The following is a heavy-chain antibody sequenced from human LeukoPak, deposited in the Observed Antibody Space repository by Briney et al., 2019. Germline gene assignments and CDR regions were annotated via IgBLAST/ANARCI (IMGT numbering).Heavy chain of an antibody. CDR1: GFTFSSYG. J-gene: IGHJ6*02. CDR2: IWYDGSNK. D-gene: IGHD2-2*01. V-gene: IGHV3-33*01. Sequence: GGSLRLSCAASGFTFSSYGMHWVRQAPGKGLEWVAVIWYDGSNKYYADSVKGRFTISRDNSKNTLYLQMNSLRAEDTAVYYCARNGFCSSTSCAPRSYYYGMDVWGQGTSVTVSS. CDR3: ARNGFCSSTSCAPRSYYYGMDV.